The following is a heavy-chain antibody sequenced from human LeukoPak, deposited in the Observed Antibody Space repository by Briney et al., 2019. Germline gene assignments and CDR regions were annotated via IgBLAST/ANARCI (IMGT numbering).Heavy chain of an antibody. CDR1: GGSISSYY. D-gene: IGHD3-10*01. J-gene: IGHJ5*02. CDR2: IYYSGST. CDR3: ASGASGASWFDP. V-gene: IGHV4-59*08. Sequence: SETLSLTCTVSGGSISSYYWSWIRQPPGKGLEWIGYIYYSGSTNYNPSLKSRVTISVDTSKNQFSLKLSSVTAADTGVYYCASGASGASWFDPWGQGTLVTVSS.